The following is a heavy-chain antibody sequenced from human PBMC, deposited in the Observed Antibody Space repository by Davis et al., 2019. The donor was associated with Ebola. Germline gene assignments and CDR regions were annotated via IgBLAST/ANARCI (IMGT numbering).Heavy chain of an antibody. D-gene: IGHD3-10*01. CDR2: INPNSGGT. CDR1: GYIFSNYD. J-gene: IGHJ5*02. Sequence: ASVKVSCKASGYIFSNYDINWVRQASGQGLEWMGWINPNSGGTNYAQKFQGWVTMTRDTSISTAYMELSRLRSDDTAVYYCARDYYGSGSYLWFDPWGQGTLVTVSS. CDR3: ARDYYGSGSYLWFDP. V-gene: IGHV1-2*04.